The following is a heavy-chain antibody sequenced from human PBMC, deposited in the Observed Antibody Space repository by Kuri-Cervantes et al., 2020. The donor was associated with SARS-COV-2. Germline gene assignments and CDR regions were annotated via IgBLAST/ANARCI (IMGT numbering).Heavy chain of an antibody. J-gene: IGHJ1*01. CDR2: IIPTLGVT. Sequence: KVSCKDSGVSFSSFSINWVRQAPGRGLEWMGRIIPTLGVTHYAPSLRGRATFTADKSTTTVYMELISLTSDDTAVYYCTRDTPEAGASATRWGQYFQHWGQGTLVTVSS. D-gene: IGHD2-15*01. V-gene: IGHV1-69*04. CDR3: TRDTPEAGASATRWGQYFQH. CDR1: GVSFSSFS.